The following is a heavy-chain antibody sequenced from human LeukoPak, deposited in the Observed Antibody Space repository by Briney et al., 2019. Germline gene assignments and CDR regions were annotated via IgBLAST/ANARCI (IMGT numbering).Heavy chain of an antibody. J-gene: IGHJ5*02. CDR1: IDSMFGYF. CDR2: IYYSGST. Sequence: SETLSLTCTVSIDSMFGYFWGWIRQPPGKGLEWIGSIYYSGSTYYNPSLKSRVTISVDTSKNQFSLKLSSVTAADTAVYYCARGGGSGWYKGRGWFDPWGQGTLVTVSS. CDR3: ARGGGSGWYKGRGWFDP. V-gene: IGHV4-39*07. D-gene: IGHD6-19*01.